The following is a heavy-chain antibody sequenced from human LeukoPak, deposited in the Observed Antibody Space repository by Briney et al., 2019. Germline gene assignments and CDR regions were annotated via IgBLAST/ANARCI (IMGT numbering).Heavy chain of an antibody. CDR1: GFTFSSYA. D-gene: IGHD3-22*01. J-gene: IGHJ6*02. CDR2: ISRGSDHI. CDR3: AKSGGYDSSGYYYVAYYYYGMDV. V-gene: IGHV3-21*01. Sequence: GGSLRLSCAASGFTFSSYAMNWVRQAPGKGLEWVSSISRGSDHIFYADSMKGRFTISRDNAKNSLYLQMNSLGAEDTAVYYCAKSGGYDSSGYYYVAYYYYGMDVWGQGTTVTVSS.